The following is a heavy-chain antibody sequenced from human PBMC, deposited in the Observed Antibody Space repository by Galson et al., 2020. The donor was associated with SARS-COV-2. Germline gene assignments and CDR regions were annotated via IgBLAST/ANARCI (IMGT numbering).Heavy chain of an antibody. Sequence: SETLSLTCTVSGGSISTTSYFWGWIRQPPGKGLEWIGTIYYSGTTYYNPSLRSRVTISVDTSRNQFSLKLNSVTAADTAVYYCASGYCSGGSGYSQDWYCDLWGRGTLVTVAS. D-gene: IGHD2-15*01. V-gene: IGHV4-39*01. CDR2: IYYSGTT. J-gene: IGHJ2*01. CDR1: GGSISTTSYF. CDR3: ASGYCSGGSGYSQDWYCDL.